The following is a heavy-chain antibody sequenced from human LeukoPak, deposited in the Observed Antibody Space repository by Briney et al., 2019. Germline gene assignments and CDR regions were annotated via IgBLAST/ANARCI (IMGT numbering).Heavy chain of an antibody. CDR2: INPNSGGT. D-gene: IGHD5/OR15-5a*01. J-gene: IGHJ4*02. V-gene: IGHV1-2*02. CDR1: GYTFTSYY. CDR3: ARVVDDWDLPFDY. Sequence: ASVKVSCKASGYTFTSYYMHWVRQAPGQGLEWMGWINPNSGGTKYAQKFQGRVTMTRDTSISTAYMELSRLRSDDTAVYYCARVVDDWDLPFDYWGQGTLVTVSS.